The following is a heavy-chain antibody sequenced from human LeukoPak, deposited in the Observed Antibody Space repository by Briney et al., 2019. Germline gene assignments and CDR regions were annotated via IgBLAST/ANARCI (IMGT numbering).Heavy chain of an antibody. CDR3: ARGVSKNP. V-gene: IGHV3-7*01. CDR1: GFIFSSFSRYW. J-gene: IGHJ5*02. CDR2: IKQDGSEK. Sequence: GGSLRLSCAAPGFIFSSFSRYWMSWVRQAPGKGLEWVANIKQDGSEKYYVDSVKGRFTISRDNAKNSLYLQMSSLRAKDTAVYYCARGVSKNPWGQGTLVTVSS.